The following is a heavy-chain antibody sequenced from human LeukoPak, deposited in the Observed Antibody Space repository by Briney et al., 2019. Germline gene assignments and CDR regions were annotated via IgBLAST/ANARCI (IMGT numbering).Heavy chain of an antibody. CDR1: GYTFTSYD. J-gene: IGHJ6*02. Sequence: ASVKVSCKASGYTFTSYDINWVRQATGQGLEWMGWMNPNSGNTGYAQKFQGRVTMTRNTSISTAYMELSSLRSEDTAVYYCARGSSSWYYYYGMDVWGQGTTVTVSS. D-gene: IGHD6-13*01. CDR3: ARGSSSWYYYYGMDV. CDR2: MNPNSGNT. V-gene: IGHV1-8*01.